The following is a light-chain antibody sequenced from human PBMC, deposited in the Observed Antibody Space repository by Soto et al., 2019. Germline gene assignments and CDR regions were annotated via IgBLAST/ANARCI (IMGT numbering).Light chain of an antibody. Sequence: QSVLTQPPSASGTPGQRVTISCSGSSSNIGSNTVNWYQQLPGTAPKLLIYSNNQRPSGVPDRFSGSKSCTSASLAISGLQSEDEADYYCAAWDDSLNAMFGGGTKVTVL. CDR2: SNN. V-gene: IGLV1-44*01. CDR3: AAWDDSLNAM. CDR1: SSNIGSNT. J-gene: IGLJ3*02.